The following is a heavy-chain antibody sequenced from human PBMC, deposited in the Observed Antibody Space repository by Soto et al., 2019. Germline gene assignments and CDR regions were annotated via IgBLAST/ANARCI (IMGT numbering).Heavy chain of an antibody. CDR1: GGSIRRRGYY. Sequence: PSETLSLTCSVSGGSIRRRGYYWSWIRQHPGEGLEWIGFVYYSGITDYNPSLKSRVTISADTSRNQFSLELRSVTAADTAVYYCASSGAREGDWFDPWGQGILVTVSS. CDR2: VYYSGIT. J-gene: IGHJ5*02. D-gene: IGHD2-8*02. CDR3: ASSGAREGDWFDP. V-gene: IGHV4-31*03.